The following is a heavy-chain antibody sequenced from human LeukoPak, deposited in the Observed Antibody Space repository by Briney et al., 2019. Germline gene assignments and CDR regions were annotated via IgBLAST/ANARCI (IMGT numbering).Heavy chain of an antibody. CDR1: GGSISSYY. D-gene: IGHD6-6*01. CDR3: ARHLIREDYSSSSIGFDP. V-gene: IGHV4-59*08. J-gene: IGHJ5*02. CDR2: IYYSGNT. Sequence: ETLPLPCTVSGGSISSYYWSWIRQPPGKGLEWIGYIYYSGNTNYNPSLKRRVAISVDTSKNQFSLKLSSVTAADTAVYYCARHLIREDYSSSSIGFDPWGQGSTFTVSS.